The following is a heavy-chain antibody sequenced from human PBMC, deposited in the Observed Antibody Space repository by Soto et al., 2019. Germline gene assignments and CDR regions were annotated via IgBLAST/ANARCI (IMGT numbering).Heavy chain of an antibody. CDR1: GGSISSGDYY. CDR3: ARDLSGYGDHNWFDP. CDR2: IYYSGST. V-gene: IGHV4-30-4*01. J-gene: IGHJ5*02. Sequence: QVQLQESGPGLVKPSQTLSLTCTVSGGSISSGDYYWSWIRQPPGKGLEWIGYIYYSGSTYYNPSLKSRVTISVDTSKNQFSLKLSSVTAADTAVYYCARDLSGYGDHNWFDPWGQGTLVTVSS. D-gene: IGHD4-17*01.